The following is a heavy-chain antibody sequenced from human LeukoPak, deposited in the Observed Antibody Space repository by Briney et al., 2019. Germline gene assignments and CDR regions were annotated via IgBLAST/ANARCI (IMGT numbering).Heavy chain of an antibody. CDR2: IYYSGST. CDR3: ARDRGLGSGSYYTDP. J-gene: IGHJ5*02. CDR1: GGSISGSSYY. D-gene: IGHD3-10*01. Sequence: KPSETLSLTCTVSGGSISGSSYYWGWIRQPPGKGLEWIGSIYYSGSTYYNPSLKSRVTISVDTSKNQFSLKLNSVTAADTAVYYCARDRGLGSGSYYTDPWGQGTLVTVSS. V-gene: IGHV4-39*07.